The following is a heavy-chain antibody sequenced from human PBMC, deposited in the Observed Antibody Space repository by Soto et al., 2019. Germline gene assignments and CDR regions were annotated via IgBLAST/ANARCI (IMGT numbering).Heavy chain of an antibody. CDR1: GFTFSEYY. CDR3: ARNYYNSGGGFDY. CDR2: ISGSSTYI. D-gene: IGHD3-22*01. J-gene: IGHJ4*02. Sequence: GGSLRLSCEASGFTFSEYYMSWIRQAPGKGLEWVSYISGSSTYINYAESVKGRFTISRDNSKNTLYLQVNSLIAEDSAVYYCARNYYNSGGGFDYWGQGTLVTAPQ. V-gene: IGHV3-11*03.